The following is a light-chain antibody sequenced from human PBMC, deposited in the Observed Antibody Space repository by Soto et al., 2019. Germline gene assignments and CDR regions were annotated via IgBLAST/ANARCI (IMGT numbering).Light chain of an antibody. J-gene: IGKJ5*01. CDR3: QQTYSTPIT. CDR2: ASS. Sequence: DIQMTQSPSSLSASVGDRVTITCRASQTISNSLNWYQQRPGKAHNLLIYASSSLQSGAPPRFSGSGSGTDFTLTINSLQPEDFATYYCQQTYSTPITVGQGTRLEIK. CDR1: QTISNS. V-gene: IGKV1-39*01.